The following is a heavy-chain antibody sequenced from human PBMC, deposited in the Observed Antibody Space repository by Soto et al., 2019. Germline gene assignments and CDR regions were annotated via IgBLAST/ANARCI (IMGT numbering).Heavy chain of an antibody. Sequence: GGSLRLSCAASGFTFSNAWMSWVRQAPGKGLEWVGRIKSKTDGGTTDYAAPVKGRFTISRDDSKNTLYLQMNSLKTADTAVYYCTTVSSGYDYTFDIWGQGTMVTVSS. J-gene: IGHJ3*02. D-gene: IGHD5-12*01. V-gene: IGHV3-15*01. CDR3: TTVSSGYDYTFDI. CDR1: GFTFSNAW. CDR2: IKSKTDGGTT.